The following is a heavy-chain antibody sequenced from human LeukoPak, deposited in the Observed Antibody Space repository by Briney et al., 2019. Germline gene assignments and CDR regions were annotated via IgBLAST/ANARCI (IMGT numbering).Heavy chain of an antibody. CDR3: AKQLGYCSDGSCYFPY. D-gene: IGHD2-15*01. CDR2: ISNNGGYT. V-gene: IGHV3-23*01. Sequence: GGSLRLSCAASGFTFSSYAMSWVRQVPGKGLEWVSAISNNGGYTYYADSVQGRFTISRDNSKSTLCLQMNSLRAEDTAVYYCAKQLGYCSDGSCYFPYWGQGTLVTVSS. CDR1: GFTFSSYA. J-gene: IGHJ4*02.